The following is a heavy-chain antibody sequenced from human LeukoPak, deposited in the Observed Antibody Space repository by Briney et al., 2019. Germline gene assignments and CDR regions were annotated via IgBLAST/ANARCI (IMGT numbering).Heavy chain of an antibody. CDR2: IDWDDET. CDR3: ARSLTAVTTLHWYFDL. CDR1: GFSVSSSGIC. J-gene: IGHJ2*01. V-gene: IGHV2-70*11. Sequence: SGPALVKPTQTLTLTCRVSGFSVSSSGICVSWIRQSPEKGLEWLARIDWDDETDYNPSLKTRLSISKDTSKDQVVLQMTNMDPVDTATYYCARSLTAVTTLHWYFDLWGRGTLVTVSS. D-gene: IGHD4-17*01.